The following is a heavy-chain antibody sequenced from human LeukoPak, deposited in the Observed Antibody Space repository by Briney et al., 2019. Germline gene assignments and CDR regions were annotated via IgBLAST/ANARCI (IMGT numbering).Heavy chain of an antibody. V-gene: IGHV3-23*01. CDR2: ISASGGST. CDR3: AKERGTAMVRSYYMDV. Sequence: PGGSLRLSCAASGFTFSSYGMSWVRQAPGKGLKWVSDISASGGSTYYADSVKGRFTISRDNSKKTLHLQMNSLRAEDTAIYYCAKERGTAMVRSYYMDVWGKGTTVTVSS. D-gene: IGHD5-18*01. CDR1: GFTFSSYG. J-gene: IGHJ6*03.